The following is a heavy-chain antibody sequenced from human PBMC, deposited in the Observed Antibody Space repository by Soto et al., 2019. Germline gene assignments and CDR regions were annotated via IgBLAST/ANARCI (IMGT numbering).Heavy chain of an antibody. D-gene: IGHD6-19*01. CDR1: GGTFSSYA. CDR2: ITPSSGST. Sequence: GASVKVSCKASGGTFSSYAISWVRQAPGQGLEWMGIITPSSGSTTYAQKFQGRITMTRDTSTSTVYMELKSLRYEDTAVYYCARGAAVAGGNNWFDPWGQGTLVTVSS. V-gene: IGHV1-46*01. J-gene: IGHJ5*02. CDR3: ARGAAVAGGNNWFDP.